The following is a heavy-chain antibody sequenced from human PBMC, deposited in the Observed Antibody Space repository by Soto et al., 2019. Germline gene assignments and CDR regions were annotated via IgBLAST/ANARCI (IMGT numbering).Heavy chain of an antibody. J-gene: IGHJ4*02. CDR1: GASLSGYY. Sequence: SETLSLTCTVSGASLSGYYWAWIRQPPGKGLEWIGNIFYSGSTDYNPSLKSRVTMSLDTSRSHFSLKIRSVTTADTAVYYCARVDWGSFDYWGQGTLVTVSS. V-gene: IGHV4-59*01. D-gene: IGHD3-9*01. CDR2: IFYSGST. CDR3: ARVDWGSFDY.